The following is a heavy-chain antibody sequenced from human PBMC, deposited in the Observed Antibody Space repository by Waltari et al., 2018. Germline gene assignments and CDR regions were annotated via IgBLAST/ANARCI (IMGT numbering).Heavy chain of an antibody. CDR1: GDSVTSTNW. V-gene: IGHV4-4*02. CDR2: VLSTGKT. J-gene: IGHJ5*02. D-gene: IGHD2-15*01. Sequence: QLQLQESGPGLVEPSGTLSLSCAVSGDSVTSTNWWGWVRQSPQRGLEWIGQVLSTGKTNYSPSFASRVTMSLDASNNQFSLRVTSTTAADTAVYYCARDRGRGLYLDAWGPGTLVTVSP. CDR3: ARDRGRGLYLDA.